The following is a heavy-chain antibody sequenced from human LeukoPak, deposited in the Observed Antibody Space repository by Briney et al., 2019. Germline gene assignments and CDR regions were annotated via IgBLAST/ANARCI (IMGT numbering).Heavy chain of an antibody. Sequence: SETLSLTCTVSGGSISSGGYYWSWIRQHPGKGLEWIGYIYYSGSTNYNPSLKSRVTISVDTSKNQFSLKLSSVTAADTAVYYCARVRYYYGSGSPRNAFDIWGQGTMVTVSS. V-gene: IGHV4-61*08. CDR3: ARVRYYYGSGSPRNAFDI. CDR2: IYYSGST. D-gene: IGHD3-10*01. J-gene: IGHJ3*02. CDR1: GGSISSGGYY.